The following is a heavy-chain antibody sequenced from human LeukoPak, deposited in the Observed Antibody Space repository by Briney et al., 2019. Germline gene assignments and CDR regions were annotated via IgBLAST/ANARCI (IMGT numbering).Heavy chain of an antibody. CDR3: ARVGGVPLGAFDI. D-gene: IGHD3-16*01. CDR1: GGSISSYY. J-gene: IGHJ3*02. V-gene: IGHV4-59*01. Sequence: SETLSLTCTVSGGSISSYYWSWIRQPPGKGLEWIGYIFYGGTTSYSPSLKSRVTLSVDTSKNQFSLRLNSVTAADTAVYYCARVGGVPLGAFDIWAQGTMVTVSS. CDR2: IFYGGTT.